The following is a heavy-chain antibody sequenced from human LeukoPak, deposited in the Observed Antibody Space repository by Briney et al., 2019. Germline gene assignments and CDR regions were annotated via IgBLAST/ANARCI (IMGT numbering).Heavy chain of an antibody. CDR2: ISNSDYST. CDR1: GFTFSSYA. D-gene: IGHD1-14*01. CDR3: AKATGYLL. J-gene: IGHJ4*02. Sequence: PGGSLRLSCAASGFTFSSYAMSWVRQAPGKGLEWVSTISNSDYSTYYADSVKGRFTISRANSENTLYLQMNNLRAEDTPVYYCAKATGYLLWGQGTLVTVSS. V-gene: IGHV3-23*01.